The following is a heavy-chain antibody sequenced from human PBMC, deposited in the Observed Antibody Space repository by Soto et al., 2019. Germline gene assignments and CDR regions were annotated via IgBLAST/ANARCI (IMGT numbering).Heavy chain of an antibody. D-gene: IGHD3-10*01. J-gene: IGHJ6*02. Sequence: SETLSLTCTVSGGSISSSSWNWIRQAPGKGLEWIGCVYYTGNTNYNPSLKSRVTMSLDTSKNQFSLKLSSVTAADTAVYYCARVIGEHYYYYGMDVWGQGTTVTVSS. V-gene: IGHV4-59*01. CDR1: GGSISSSS. CDR3: ARVIGEHYYYYGMDV. CDR2: VYYTGNT.